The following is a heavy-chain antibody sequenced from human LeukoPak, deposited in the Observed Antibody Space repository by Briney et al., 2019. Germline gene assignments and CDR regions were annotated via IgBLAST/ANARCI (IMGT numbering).Heavy chain of an antibody. CDR3: ARDKILEWSDAFDI. J-gene: IGHJ3*02. Sequence: PSETQSLTCTVSGGSISSGSYYWSWIRQPAGKGLEWIGRIYTSGSTNYNPSLKSRVTISVDTSKNQFSLKLSSVTAADTAVYYCARDKILEWSDAFDIWGQGTMVTVSS. D-gene: IGHD3-3*01. CDR2: IYTSGST. CDR1: GGSISSGSYY. V-gene: IGHV4-61*02.